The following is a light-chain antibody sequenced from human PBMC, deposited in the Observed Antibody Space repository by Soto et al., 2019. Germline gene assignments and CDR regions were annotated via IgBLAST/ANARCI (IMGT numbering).Light chain of an antibody. Sequence: QSVLTQPASVSGSPGQSITISCTGTSSDVGNYNLVSWYQQFPGKAPKLIIYEGSRRPSGFSNRFSGSKSGNTASLTISGLQAEDEADYYCCSYAGSFTFDVFGGGTKLTVL. J-gene: IGLJ2*01. V-gene: IGLV2-23*03. CDR2: EGS. CDR1: SSDVGNYNL. CDR3: CSYAGSFTFDV.